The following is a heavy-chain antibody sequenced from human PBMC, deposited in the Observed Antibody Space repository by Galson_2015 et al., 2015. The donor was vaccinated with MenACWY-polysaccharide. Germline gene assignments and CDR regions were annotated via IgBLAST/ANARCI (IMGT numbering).Heavy chain of an antibody. V-gene: IGHV3-48*03. CDR1: GFTFDSYE. Sequence: SLRLSCAASGFTFDSYEMIWVRQAPGKGLEWVSYISTSGSTIYYADSVRGRFTISRDNGKNSLYLQMGSLRAEDTAVYYCAREGAYYFDYWGQGTLVTVSS. J-gene: IGHJ4*02. D-gene: IGHD1-26*01. CDR3: AREGAYYFDY. CDR2: ISTSGSTI.